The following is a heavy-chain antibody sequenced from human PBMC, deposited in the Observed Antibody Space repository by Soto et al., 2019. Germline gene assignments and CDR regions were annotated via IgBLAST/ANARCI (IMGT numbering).Heavy chain of an antibody. CDR3: AKSGVVYSSSPDY. D-gene: IGHD6-6*01. CDR1: GFTFSSYA. V-gene: IGHV3-23*01. CDR2: ISGSGGST. J-gene: IGHJ4*02. Sequence: GGPLRLSCAASGFTFSSYAMSWVRQAPGKGLEWVSAISGSGGSTYYADSVKGRFTISRDNSKNTLYLQMNSLRAEDTAVYYCAKSGVVYSSSPDYWGQGTLVTVSS.